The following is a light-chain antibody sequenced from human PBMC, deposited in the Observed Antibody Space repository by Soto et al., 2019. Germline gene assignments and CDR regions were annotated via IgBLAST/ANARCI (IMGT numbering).Light chain of an antibody. Sequence: DIQMTQSPSSLSASVGDRVTITCRASQSISSYLNGNQKKRGKAPKLLIYADSSLKSGVPSRFSGSGSGTDFPLTISSLQPEDVATYDCQQRYSTPYTFGQGTKLEIK. V-gene: IGKV1-39*01. J-gene: IGKJ2*01. CDR2: ADS. CDR3: QQRYSTPYT. CDR1: QSISSY.